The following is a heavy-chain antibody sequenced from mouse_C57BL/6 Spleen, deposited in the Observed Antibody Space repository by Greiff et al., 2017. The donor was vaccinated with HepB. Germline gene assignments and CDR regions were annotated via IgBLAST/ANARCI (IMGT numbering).Heavy chain of an antibody. D-gene: IGHD1-1*01. V-gene: IGHV10-1*01. CDR3: VRQGDTVVAYYFDY. CDR2: IRSKSNNYAT. CDR1: GFSFNTYA. J-gene: IGHJ2*01. Sequence: EVMLVESGGGLVQPKGSLKLSCAASGFSFNTYAMNWVRQAPGKGLEWVARIRSKSNNYATYYADSVKDRFTISRDDSESMLYLQMNNLKTEDTAMYYCVRQGDTVVAYYFDYWGQGTTLTVSS.